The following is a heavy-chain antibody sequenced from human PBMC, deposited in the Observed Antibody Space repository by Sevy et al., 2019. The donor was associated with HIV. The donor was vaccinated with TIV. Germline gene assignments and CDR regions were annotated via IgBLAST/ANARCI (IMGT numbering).Heavy chain of an antibody. D-gene: IGHD2-8*01. Sequence: GGSLRLSCTASGFTFSSYDMNWVRQAPGKGLECVSKINSSGSSIYYADYVKGPFTISIENAKNSLNLQMNSLRAEDTAVYYCTRNGGAFDNGFDPWGQGTLVTVSS. CDR1: GFTFSSYD. V-gene: IGHV3-48*03. J-gene: IGHJ5*02. CDR3: TRNGGAFDNGFDP. CDR2: INSSGSSI.